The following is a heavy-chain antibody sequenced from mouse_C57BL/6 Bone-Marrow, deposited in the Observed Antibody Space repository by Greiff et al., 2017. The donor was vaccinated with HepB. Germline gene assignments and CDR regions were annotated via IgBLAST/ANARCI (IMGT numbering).Heavy chain of an antibody. J-gene: IGHJ3*01. Sequence: EVKLMESGGGLVQPGGSLSLSCAASGFTFTDYYMSWVRQPPGKALEWLGFIRNKANGYTTEYSASVKGRFTISRDNSQSILYLQMNALRAEDSATYYCARYGDYDGGLGFAYWGQGTLVTVSA. CDR3: ARYGDYDGGLGFAY. CDR1: GFTFTDYY. D-gene: IGHD2-4*01. CDR2: IRNKANGYTT. V-gene: IGHV7-3*01.